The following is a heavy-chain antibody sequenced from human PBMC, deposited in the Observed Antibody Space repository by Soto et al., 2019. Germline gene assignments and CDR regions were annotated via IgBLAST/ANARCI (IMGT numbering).Heavy chain of an antibody. D-gene: IGHD2-15*01. CDR1: GFAFNNFA. CDR3: ARGQGGFCTSGSCYCVY. J-gene: IGHJ4*02. V-gene: IGHV3-23*01. Sequence: EVQFLESGGGLAQPGGTLRLSCAAFGFAFNNFAMTWVRQAPGKGLEWVSGISGRGTSTYYADSVKGRFTISRDNSKSVVYLEMNSLRTEDTAVYYCARGQGGFCTSGSCYCVYWGQGSLVTVTS. CDR2: ISGRGTST.